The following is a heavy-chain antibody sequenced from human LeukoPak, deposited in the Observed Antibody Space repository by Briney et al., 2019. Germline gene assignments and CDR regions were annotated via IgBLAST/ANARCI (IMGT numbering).Heavy chain of an antibody. Sequence: SETLSLTCTVSGGSISSGDYYWSWIRQPPGKGLEWIGYYHYSGSTYYNPSFKSRVTISVDTSKNQFSLKLSSVTAADTAVYYCARGLGWFGDLDYWGQGTLVTVSS. J-gene: IGHJ4*02. CDR3: ARGLGWFGDLDY. V-gene: IGHV4-30-4*08. D-gene: IGHD3-10*01. CDR1: GGSISSGDYY. CDR2: YHYSGST.